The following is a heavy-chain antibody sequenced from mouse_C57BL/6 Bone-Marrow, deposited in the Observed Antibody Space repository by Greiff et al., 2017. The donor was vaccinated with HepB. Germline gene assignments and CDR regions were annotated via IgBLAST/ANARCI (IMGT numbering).Heavy chain of an antibody. CDR1: GYTFTDYN. V-gene: IGHV1-18*01. J-gene: IGHJ3*01. CDR2: INPNNGGT. D-gene: IGHD2-3*01. CDR3: AREGADGYHSWFAY. Sequence: VQLQQSGPELVKPGASVKIPCKASGYTFTDYNMDWVKQSHGKSLEWIGDINPNNGGTIYNQKFKGKATLTVDKSSSTAYMELRSLTSEDTAVYYCAREGADGYHSWFAYWGQGTLVTVSA.